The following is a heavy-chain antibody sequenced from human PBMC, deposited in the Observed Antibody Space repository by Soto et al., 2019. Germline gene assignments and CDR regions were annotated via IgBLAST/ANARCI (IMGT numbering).Heavy chain of an antibody. Sequence: SETLSLTCTVSGGSVSSGSYYWSWIRQPPGKGLEWIGYIYYSGSTNYNPSLKSRVTISVDTSKNQFSLKLSSVTAADTAVYYCARDSSYDYGMDVWGQGTTVTVSS. J-gene: IGHJ6*02. CDR1: GGSVSSGSYY. D-gene: IGHD2-2*01. CDR3: ARDSSYDYGMDV. CDR2: IYYSGST. V-gene: IGHV4-61*01.